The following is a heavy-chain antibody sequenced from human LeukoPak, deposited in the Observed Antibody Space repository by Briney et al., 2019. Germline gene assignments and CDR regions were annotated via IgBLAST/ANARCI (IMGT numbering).Heavy chain of an antibody. CDR3: AKDLLGEQWLGLDAFDI. V-gene: IGHV3-21*04. CDR2: ISSSSSFI. CDR1: GFTFSSYS. Sequence: GGSLRLSCAASGFTFSSYSMNWVRQAPGKGLEWVSSISSSSSFIYYADSVKGRFTISRDNSKNTLYLQMNSLRAEDTAVYYCAKDLLGEQWLGLDAFDIWGQGTMVTVSS. J-gene: IGHJ3*02. D-gene: IGHD6-19*01.